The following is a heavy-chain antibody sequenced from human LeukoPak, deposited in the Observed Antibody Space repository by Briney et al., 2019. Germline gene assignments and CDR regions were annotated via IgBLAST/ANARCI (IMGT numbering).Heavy chain of an antibody. Sequence: PGGSLRLSCAASGFTFSSYGMHWVRQAPGKGLEWVAFIRYDGSNKYYADSVKGRFTISRDNAKNSLYLQMNSLRAEDTAVYYCARDRVGAPAFDYWGQGTLVTVSS. J-gene: IGHJ4*02. D-gene: IGHD1-26*01. CDR2: IRYDGSNK. CDR1: GFTFSSYG. V-gene: IGHV3-30*02. CDR3: ARDRVGAPAFDY.